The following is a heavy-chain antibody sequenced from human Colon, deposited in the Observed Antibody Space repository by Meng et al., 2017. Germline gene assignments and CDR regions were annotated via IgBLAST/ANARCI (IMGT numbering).Heavy chain of an antibody. CDR1: GGSISTSGSS. J-gene: IGHJ4*02. CDR2: ISYSGST. D-gene: IGHD1-26*01. CDR3: ARVRRSGDDFDY. V-gene: IGHV4-31*01. Sequence: RRGPAAELVKPPPPLSLTCTVSGGSISTSGSSGSWSRRLPGKGLEWIGYISYSGSTYYTPSLRSLVSITVDTSQNKFSLRLTSVTAADTAVYYCARVRRSGDDFDYWGQGTLVTVSS.